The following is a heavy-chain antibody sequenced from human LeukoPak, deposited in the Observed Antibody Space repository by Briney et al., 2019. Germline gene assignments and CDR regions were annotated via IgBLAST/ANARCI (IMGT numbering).Heavy chain of an antibody. D-gene: IGHD6-25*01. CDR3: AKEAAAVGVGYFTH. CDR1: GLSFSNYA. CDR2: ISGGGDYI. J-gene: IGHJ4*02. V-gene: IGHV3-23*01. Sequence: GGSLRLSCAASGLSFSNYAMSWVRQAPGKGLEWVSAISGGGDYIFYSGSVKGRFTTSRDNSKNTVFLQMNSLRAEDTAIYYCAKEAAAVGVGYFTHWGQGTLVTVSS.